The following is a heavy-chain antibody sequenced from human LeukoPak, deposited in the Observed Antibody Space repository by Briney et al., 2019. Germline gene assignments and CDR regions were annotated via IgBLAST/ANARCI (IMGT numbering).Heavy chain of an antibody. J-gene: IGHJ6*02. CDR1: GGTFSSYA. Sequence: ASVKVSCKASGGTFSSYASSWVRQAPGQGLEWMGRIIPILGIANYAQKFQGRVTITADKSTSTAYMELSSLRSEDTAVYYCARSEYCTNGVCYMGPYYYGMDVWGQGTTVTVSS. CDR3: ARSEYCTNGVCYMGPYYYGMDV. CDR2: IIPILGIA. D-gene: IGHD2-8*01. V-gene: IGHV1-69*04.